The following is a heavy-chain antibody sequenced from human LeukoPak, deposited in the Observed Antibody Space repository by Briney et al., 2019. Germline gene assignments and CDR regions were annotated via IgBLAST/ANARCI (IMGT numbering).Heavy chain of an antibody. CDR1: GGSISSGDYY. CDR2: IYYSGST. J-gene: IGHJ4*02. D-gene: IGHD2-2*01. CDR3: ARVVVDCSSTSCSVPDY. Sequence: SQTLSLTCTVSGGSISSGDYYWSWIRQPPGKGLEWIGYIYYSGSTYYNPSLKSRVTISVDTSKNQFSLKLSSVTAADTAVYYCARVVVDCSSTSCSVPDYWGQGTLVTASS. V-gene: IGHV4-30-4*08.